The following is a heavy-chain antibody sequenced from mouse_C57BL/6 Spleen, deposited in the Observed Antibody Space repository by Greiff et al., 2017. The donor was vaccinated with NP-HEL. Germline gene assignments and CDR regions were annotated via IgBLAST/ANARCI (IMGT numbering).Heavy chain of an antibody. CDR2: ISSGSSTI. CDR1: GFTFSDYG. CDR3: ARQKDGYLAWFAY. Sequence: EVKLMESGGGLVKPGGSLKLSCAASGFTFSDYGMHWVRQAPEKGLEWVAYISSGSSTIYYADTVKGRFTISRDNAKNTLFLQMTSLRSEDTAMYYCARQKDGYLAWFAYWGQGTLVTVSA. D-gene: IGHD2-3*01. V-gene: IGHV5-17*01. J-gene: IGHJ3*01.